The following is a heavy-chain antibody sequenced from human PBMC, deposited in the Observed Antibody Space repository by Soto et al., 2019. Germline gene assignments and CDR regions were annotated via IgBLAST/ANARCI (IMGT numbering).Heavy chain of an antibody. D-gene: IGHD3-9*01. CDR1: GGSFSDYY. V-gene: IGHV4-34*01. J-gene: IGHJ5*02. CDR3: ARVRRYFDWLSHHWFDP. CDR2: INPSGNT. Sequence: QVQLQQWGAGLLKPSETLSLTCAVYGGSFSDYYWTWIRQSPGEGLEWIAEINPSGNTNYNPSLKSRVTIPVDTSKNQFSLRLSDVTAADTAVYYCARVRRYFDWLSHHWFDPWGQGTLVTVSS.